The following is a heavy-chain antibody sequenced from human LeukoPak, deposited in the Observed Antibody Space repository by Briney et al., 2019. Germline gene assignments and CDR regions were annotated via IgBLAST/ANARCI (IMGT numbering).Heavy chain of an antibody. CDR1: GFTFSRYG. CDR3: AELGITMIGGV. CDR2: ISGSGGST. J-gene: IGHJ6*04. D-gene: IGHD3-10*02. Sequence: PGGSLRLSCAASGFTFSRYGMSWVRQAPGKGLEWVSAISGSGGSTYYADSVKGRFTISRDNAKNTLYLQMNSLRAEDTAVYYCAELGITMIGGVWGKGTTVTISS. V-gene: IGHV3-23*01.